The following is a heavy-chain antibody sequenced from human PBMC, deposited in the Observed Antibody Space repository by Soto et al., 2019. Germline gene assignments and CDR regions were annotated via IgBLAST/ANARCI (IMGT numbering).Heavy chain of an antibody. CDR1: GGTFSSYA. CDR2: IIPIFGTA. Sequence: QVQLVQSGAEVKKPGSSVKVSCKASGGTFSSYAISWVRQAPGQGLEWMGGIIPIFGTANYAQKFQGRVTITADESTSTAYMELSSLRSEDTAVYYCAVYYDFCSGYQEGYYYYGMDVWGQGTTVTVSS. CDR3: AVYYDFCSGYQEGYYYYGMDV. D-gene: IGHD3-3*01. V-gene: IGHV1-69*12. J-gene: IGHJ6*02.